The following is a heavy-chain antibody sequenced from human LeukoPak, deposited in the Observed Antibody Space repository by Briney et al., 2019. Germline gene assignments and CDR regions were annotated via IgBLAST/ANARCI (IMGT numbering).Heavy chain of an antibody. V-gene: IGHV1-2*02. Sequence: ASVKVSCKASGYTFTGYYMHWVRQAPGQGLEWMGWINPNSGGTNYAQKFQGRVTMTRDTSISTAYMGLSRLRSDDTAVYYCAREAYSSSPPAWFDPWGQGTLVTVSS. D-gene: IGHD6-6*01. CDR2: INPNSGGT. CDR3: AREAYSSSPPAWFDP. J-gene: IGHJ5*02. CDR1: GYTFTGYY.